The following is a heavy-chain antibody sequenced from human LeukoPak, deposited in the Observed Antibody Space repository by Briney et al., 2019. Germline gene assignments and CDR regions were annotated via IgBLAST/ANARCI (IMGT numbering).Heavy chain of an antibody. CDR2: ISTNGDST. D-gene: IGHD3-10*01. CDR3: AKGRAIYFGELIFFTPAFDI. J-gene: IGHJ3*02. V-gene: IGHV3-23*01. CDR1: GFTFSDYA. Sequence: QAGGSLRLSCTASGFTFSDYAMSWVRQAPGKGLEWVSTISTNGDSTYYADSVKGRFTISRDNSRNTLSLQMNSLRVEDTAVYFCAKGRAIYFGELIFFTPAFDIWGQGTKVAVSS.